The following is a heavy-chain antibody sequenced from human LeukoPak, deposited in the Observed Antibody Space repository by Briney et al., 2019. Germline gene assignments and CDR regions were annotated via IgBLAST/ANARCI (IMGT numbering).Heavy chain of an antibody. D-gene: IGHD2/OR15-2a*01. Sequence: SETLSLTCTVSGDSISSSSYYWEWIRQPTGKGLEWIGSTFYSGSTYYNPSLKSRVTISVDMSKNQFSLKLRSVTAADTAVYYCVTQILLCHYFWGQGTLVTVSS. CDR2: TFYSGST. CDR3: VTQILLCHYF. J-gene: IGHJ4*02. V-gene: IGHV4-39*01. CDR1: GDSISSSSYY.